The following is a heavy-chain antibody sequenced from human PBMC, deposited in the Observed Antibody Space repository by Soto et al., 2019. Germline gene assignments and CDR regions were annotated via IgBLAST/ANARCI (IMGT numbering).Heavy chain of an antibody. Sequence: PSETLSLTCTVSGGSISSSSYYWGWIRQPPGKGLEWIGSIYYSGSTYYNPSLKSRVTISVDTSKNQFSLKLSSVTAADTAVYYCARHLTGSFNWFDPWGQGTLVT. J-gene: IGHJ5*02. D-gene: IGHD1-20*01. CDR3: ARHLTGSFNWFDP. CDR1: GGSISSSSYY. CDR2: IYYSGST. V-gene: IGHV4-39*01.